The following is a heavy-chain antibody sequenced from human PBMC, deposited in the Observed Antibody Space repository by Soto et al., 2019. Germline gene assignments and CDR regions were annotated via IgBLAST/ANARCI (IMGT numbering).Heavy chain of an antibody. CDR3: ARGVPVGAIGRFYFDS. J-gene: IGHJ4*02. V-gene: IGHV3-53*01. CDR2: MYSGGTAT. Sequence: EVQLVESGGGLIQPGGSLRLSCAASGFTVSDNYMTWVRQAPEKGLEWVSVMYSGGTATSYADSVKGRFTVSRDSSKNTVSLQLDSLRAEDTAVYYCARGVPVGAIGRFYFDSWGQGTLVTVSS. D-gene: IGHD1-26*01. CDR1: GFTVSDNY.